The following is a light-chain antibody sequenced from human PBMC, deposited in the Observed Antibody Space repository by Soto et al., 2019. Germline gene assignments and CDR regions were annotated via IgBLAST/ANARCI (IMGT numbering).Light chain of an antibody. CDR3: EQYGSSPRT. J-gene: IGKJ1*01. Sequence: EIVLRQSPATLSLSLGERATLSCRASQSVSSNYFAWYQQKPGQAPRLLIYGISSRATGIPDRFSGSGSGTDFSLTISRLEPEDLAVYYCEQYGSSPRTFGQGTKVDIK. V-gene: IGKV3-20*01. CDR1: QSVSSNY. CDR2: GIS.